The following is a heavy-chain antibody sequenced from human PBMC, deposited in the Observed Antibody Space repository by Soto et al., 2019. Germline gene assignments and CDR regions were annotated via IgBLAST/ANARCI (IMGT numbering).Heavy chain of an antibody. Sequence: QMQLVESGGGVVQPGNSLRLSCAASGFIFSNYAMHWVRQAPGKGLEWVALISYDGRYIYYADSVKGRFAISRDSSKKTVELLMNSLRREDTAVYYCARDVTDYVLDVWGQGTTVNVSS. V-gene: IGHV3-30*03. CDR1: GFIFSNYA. J-gene: IGHJ6*02. D-gene: IGHD3-9*01. CDR3: ARDVTDYVLDV. CDR2: ISYDGRYI.